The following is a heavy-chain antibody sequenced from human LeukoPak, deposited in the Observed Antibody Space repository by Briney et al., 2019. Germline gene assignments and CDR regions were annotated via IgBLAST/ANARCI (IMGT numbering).Heavy chain of an antibody. CDR2: IYYSGST. CDR3: ARQRGGGYWYFDL. Sequence: PSETLSLTCTVSGGSISSSSYYWGWIRQPPGKGLEWIGNIYYSGSTYYNPPLKSRVTLSVDTSKNHFSLKLSSVTAADTAVYYCARQRGGGYWYFDLWGRGTLVTVSS. CDR1: GGSISSSSYY. V-gene: IGHV4-39*01. J-gene: IGHJ2*01.